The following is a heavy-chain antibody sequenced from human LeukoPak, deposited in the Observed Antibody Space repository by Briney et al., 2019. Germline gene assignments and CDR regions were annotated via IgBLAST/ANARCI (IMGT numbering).Heavy chain of an antibody. J-gene: IGHJ5*02. Sequence: PGGSLRLSCAASKFTFSTYWMSWVRQAPGKGLEWVAVISYDGSNKYYADSVKGRFTISRDNSKNTLYLQMNSLRPEDTAVYFCVSTTVTNAWGQGTLVTVSS. CDR2: ISYDGSNK. CDR3: VSTTVTNA. CDR1: KFTFSTYW. D-gene: IGHD4-11*01. V-gene: IGHV3-30*03.